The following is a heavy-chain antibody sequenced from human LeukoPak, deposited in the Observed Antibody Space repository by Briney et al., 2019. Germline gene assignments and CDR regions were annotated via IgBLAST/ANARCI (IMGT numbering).Heavy chain of an antibody. J-gene: IGHJ5*02. V-gene: IGHV1-46*01. CDR1: GYSFTNYA. D-gene: IGHD1-26*01. Sequence: ASVKVSCKASGYSFTNYAMNWVRQAPGQGLEWMGLINPNGTATRYAQKFRGRVTMTRDLSTSTDYMELSSLRSDDTAVYFCARDNSVGDYAWWFDPWGQGTLVTVSS. CDR2: INPNGTAT. CDR3: ARDNSVGDYAWWFDP.